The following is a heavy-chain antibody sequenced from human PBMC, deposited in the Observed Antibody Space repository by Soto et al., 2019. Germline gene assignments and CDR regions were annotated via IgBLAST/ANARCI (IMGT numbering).Heavy chain of an antibody. D-gene: IGHD5-12*01. Sequence: GGSLRLSCAASGFTFSSYWMSWVRQAPGKGLEWVANIKQDGSEKYYVDSVKGRFTISRDNAKNSLYLQMNSLRAEDTAVYYCARPVGYDGCYFPYWGQRTLVTVSX. CDR2: IKQDGSEK. CDR1: GFTFSSYW. V-gene: IGHV3-7*03. CDR3: ARPVGYDGCYFPY. J-gene: IGHJ4*02.